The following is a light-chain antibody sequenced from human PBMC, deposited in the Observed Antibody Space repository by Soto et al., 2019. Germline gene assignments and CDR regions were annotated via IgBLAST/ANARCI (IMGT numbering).Light chain of an antibody. Sequence: DIQLTQSPSFLSASLGDRVTITCRASQDINSYLAWYQQKAGKAPKLLIHTASTLQSGVPSRFSGSGSGTEFTLTISSLQPEDVATYYCQHRHSYPVTFGGGTKVDIK. CDR2: TAS. CDR1: QDINSY. J-gene: IGKJ4*01. V-gene: IGKV1-9*01. CDR3: QHRHSYPVT.